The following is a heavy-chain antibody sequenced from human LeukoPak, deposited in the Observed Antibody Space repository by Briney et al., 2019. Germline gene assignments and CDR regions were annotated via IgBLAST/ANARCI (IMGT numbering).Heavy chain of an antibody. CDR2: ISSDGSYT. Sequence: GGSLRLSCTASDFTFSSNWMYWVRQAPGKGLVWVSRISSDGSYTSYADSVKGRFTISRDNAKNTLYLQMNNLRPEDTAVYYCGRGFGTTWGQETLVSVSS. J-gene: IGHJ4*02. V-gene: IGHV3-74*01. CDR3: GRGFGTT. CDR1: DFTFSSNW. D-gene: IGHD1-1*01.